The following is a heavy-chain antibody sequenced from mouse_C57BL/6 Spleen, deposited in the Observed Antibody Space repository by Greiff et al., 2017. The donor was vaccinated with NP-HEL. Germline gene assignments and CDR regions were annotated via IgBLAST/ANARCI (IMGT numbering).Heavy chain of an antibody. J-gene: IGHJ4*01. CDR3: ARHWGNYYAMDY. CDR2: ISGGGGNT. V-gene: IGHV5-9*01. CDR1: GFTFSSYT. Sequence: EVKLVESGGGLVKPGGSLKLSCAASGFTFSSYTMSWVRQTPEKRLEWVATISGGGGNTYYPDSVKGRFTISRDNAKNTLYLQMSSLRSEDTALYYCARHWGNYYAMDYWGQGTSVTVSS.